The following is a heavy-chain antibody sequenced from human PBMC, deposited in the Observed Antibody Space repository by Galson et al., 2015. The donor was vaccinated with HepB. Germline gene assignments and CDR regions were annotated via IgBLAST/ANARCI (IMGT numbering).Heavy chain of an antibody. CDR1: GFTVSSNY. J-gene: IGHJ5*02. D-gene: IGHD4-17*01. CDR3: AREGYDYGDYNWFDP. CDR2: IYSGGST. V-gene: IGHV3-66*01. Sequence: SLRLSCAASGFTVSSNYMSWVRQAPGKGLEWVSVIYSGGSTYYADSVKGRFTISRDNSKNTLYLQMNSLRAEDTAVYYCAREGYDYGDYNWFDPWGQGTLVTVSS.